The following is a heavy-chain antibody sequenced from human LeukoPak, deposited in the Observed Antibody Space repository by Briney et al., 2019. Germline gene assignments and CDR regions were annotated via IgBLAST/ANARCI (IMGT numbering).Heavy chain of an antibody. D-gene: IGHD5-18*01. CDR2: ISSSSSYI. Sequence: GGSLRLSCAASGFTFSSYSMNWVRQAPGKGLECVSFISSSSSYIYYADSVKGRFTISRDNAQNSLYLQMNSLRAEDTAVYYCARGGEFDGYSYGLSIDYWGQGTLVTVSS. CDR3: ARGGEFDGYSYGLSIDY. V-gene: IGHV3-21*01. J-gene: IGHJ4*02. CDR1: GFTFSSYS.